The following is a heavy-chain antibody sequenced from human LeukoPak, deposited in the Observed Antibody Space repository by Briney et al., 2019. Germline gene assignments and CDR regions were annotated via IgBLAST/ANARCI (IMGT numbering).Heavy chain of an antibody. D-gene: IGHD1-7*01. CDR1: GGTFSSYA. J-gene: IGHJ3*02. Sequence: SVKVSCKASGGTFSSYAISWVRQAPGQGLEWMGGIIPIFGTAHYAQKFQGRVTITTDESTSTAYMELSSLRSEDTAVYYCARTQSGFGRGYNWNYRPTHDAFDIWGEGKMGTVSS. CDR3: ARTQSGFGRGYNWNYRPTHDAFDI. V-gene: IGHV1-69*05. CDR2: IIPIFGTA.